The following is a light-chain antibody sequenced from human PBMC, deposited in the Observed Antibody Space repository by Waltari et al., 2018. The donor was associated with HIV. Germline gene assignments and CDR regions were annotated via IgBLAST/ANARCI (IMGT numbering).Light chain of an antibody. CDR2: EDS. Sequence: SYELTQPPSVSVSPGQTARITCSGDALPKKYAYWYQQKSGQVPVLIIYEDSKRPSGIPERFSGSSSGTMATLTISGAEVEDEADYYCYSTDSSGNHRVFGGGTKLTVL. J-gene: IGLJ3*02. CDR1: ALPKKY. V-gene: IGLV3-10*01. CDR3: YSTDSSGNHRV.